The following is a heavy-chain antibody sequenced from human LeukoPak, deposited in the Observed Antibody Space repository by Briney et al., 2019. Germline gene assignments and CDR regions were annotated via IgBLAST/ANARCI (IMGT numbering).Heavy chain of an antibody. CDR1: GFTFSSYA. Sequence: GRSLRLSCAASGFTFSSYAMHWVRQAPGKGLEWVAVISYDGSNKYYADSVKGRFTISRDNSKNTLYLQMNSLRAEDTAVYYCARYGVSAVTAREYYYYYYMDVWGKGTTVTVSS. J-gene: IGHJ6*03. CDR2: ISYDGSNK. D-gene: IGHD2-21*02. V-gene: IGHV3-30*04. CDR3: ARYGVSAVTAREYYYYYYMDV.